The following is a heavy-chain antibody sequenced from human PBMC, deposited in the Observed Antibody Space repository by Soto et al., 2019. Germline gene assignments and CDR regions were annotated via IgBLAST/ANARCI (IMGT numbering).Heavy chain of an antibody. J-gene: IGHJ4*02. Sequence: EVQLVESGGGLVQPGGSLRLSCAAYGLSFSHSWMAWIRQTPEKGLEWVAEVNPDGSGEAYVDSVKGRFTISRDNARNSVYLQMNSLRVEDTALYYCARDPSFGARDVWGQGARVTVSS. V-gene: IGHV3-7*01. CDR2: VNPDGSGE. CDR3: ARDPSFGARDV. D-gene: IGHD3-10*01. CDR1: GLSFSHSW.